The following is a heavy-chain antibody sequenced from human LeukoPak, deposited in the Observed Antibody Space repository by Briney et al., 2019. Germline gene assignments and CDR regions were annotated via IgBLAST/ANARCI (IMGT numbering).Heavy chain of an antibody. CDR3: ARVEPYSGSPVTEY. CDR2: INPNSGGT. Sequence: ASVKVSCKASGYTFTGYYMHWVRQAPGQGLEWMGWINPNSGGTNYAQKFQDRVTMTRDTSNSTAYMELSRLRSDDTAVYYCARVEPYSGSPVTEYWGQGTLVTVSS. D-gene: IGHD1-26*01. J-gene: IGHJ4*02. CDR1: GYTFTGYY. V-gene: IGHV1-2*02.